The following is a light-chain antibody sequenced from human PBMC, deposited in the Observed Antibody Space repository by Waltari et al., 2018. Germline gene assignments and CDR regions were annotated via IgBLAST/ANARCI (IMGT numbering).Light chain of an antibody. CDR3: AAWDDSLDGWV. J-gene: IGLJ3*02. V-gene: IGLV1-44*01. CDR2: SND. CDR1: SSNIGSNA. Sequence: QSVVTQPPSASGTPGQRVTISCSGSSSNIGSNAVNWYQQLPGTAPKLLIYSNDQRPSGVPDRFSGSKSGSSASRAISGLQSEDEADYYCAAWDDSLDGWVFGGGTKLTVL.